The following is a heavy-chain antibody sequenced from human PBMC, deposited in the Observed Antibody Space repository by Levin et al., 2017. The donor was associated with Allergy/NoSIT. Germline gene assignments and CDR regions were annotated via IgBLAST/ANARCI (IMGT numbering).Heavy chain of an antibody. V-gene: IGHV3-21*01. CDR2: ISSSSSYI. CDR1: GFTFSSYS. J-gene: IGHJ5*02. D-gene: IGHD1-26*01. Sequence: GGSLRLSCAASGFTFSSYSMNWVRQAPGKGLEWVSSISSSSSYIYYADSVKGRFTISRDNAKNSLYLQMNSLRAEDTAVYYCAREGSSGGGWFDPWGQGTLVTVSS. CDR3: AREGSSGGGWFDP.